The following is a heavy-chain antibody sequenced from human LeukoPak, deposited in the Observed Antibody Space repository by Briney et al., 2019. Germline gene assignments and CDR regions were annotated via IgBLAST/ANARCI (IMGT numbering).Heavy chain of an antibody. CDR3: ARAWSGILAYDAFDI. V-gene: IGHV1-69*05. Sequence: GASVKVSCKASGGALSSSAVSWLRLAPGQGLEWLGGIIPIYDSADYAQRFQGRVKISTDESTSTLFLELSCLTPEDTAVYYCARAWSGILAYDAFDIWGQGTMIIVSS. J-gene: IGHJ3*02. CDR2: IIPIYDSA. CDR1: GGALSSSA. D-gene: IGHD3-3*01.